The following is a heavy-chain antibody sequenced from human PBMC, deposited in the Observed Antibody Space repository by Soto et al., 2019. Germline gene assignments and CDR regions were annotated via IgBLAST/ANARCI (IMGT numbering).Heavy chain of an antibody. D-gene: IGHD2-2*01. V-gene: IGHV1-3*01. Sequence: ASVKVSCKASGYTFTSYAMHWVRQAPGQRLEWMGWINAGNGNTKYSQKFQGRVTITRDTSASTAYMELSSLRSEDTAVYYCARGGDIVVVPAAPDAFDIWGQGTMVTV. CDR2: INAGNGNT. CDR1: GYTFTSYA. CDR3: ARGGDIVVVPAAPDAFDI. J-gene: IGHJ3*02.